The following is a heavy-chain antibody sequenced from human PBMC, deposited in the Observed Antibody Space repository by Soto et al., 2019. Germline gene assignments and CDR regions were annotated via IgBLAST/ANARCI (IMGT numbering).Heavy chain of an antibody. J-gene: IGHJ5*02. V-gene: IGHV1-18*01. CDR2: ISLYSDGT. CDR1: GYTFSNYG. Sequence: ASVKVSCKTSGYTFSNYGITWVRQAPGRPLEWLGWISLYSDGTNYAQKFQGRVSMTTDTPTTTAYMELRSLRSDDTAVYYCARVVPGAEAWFGPWGQGTLVTVSS. CDR3: ARVVPGAEAWFGP. D-gene: IGHD2-2*01.